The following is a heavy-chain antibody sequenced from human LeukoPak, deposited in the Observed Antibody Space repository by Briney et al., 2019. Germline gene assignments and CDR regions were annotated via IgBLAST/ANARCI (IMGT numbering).Heavy chain of an antibody. CDR2: IYTSGST. CDR3: AKAVGRTIFGVGDNWFDP. V-gene: IGHV4-4*07. CDR1: GGSISSYY. Sequence: SETLSLTCTVSGGSISSYYWSWIRQPAGKGLEWIGRIYTSGSTNYNPSLKSRVTMSVDTSKNQFSLKLSSVTAADTAVYYCAKAVGRTIFGVGDNWFDPWGQGTLVTVSS. D-gene: IGHD3-3*01. J-gene: IGHJ5*02.